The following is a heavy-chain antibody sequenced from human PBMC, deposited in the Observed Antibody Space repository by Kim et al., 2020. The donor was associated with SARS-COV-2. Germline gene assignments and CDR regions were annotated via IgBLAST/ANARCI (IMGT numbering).Heavy chain of an antibody. D-gene: IGHD2-2*01. CDR3: ARDIRVVVPAAMAAGNWFDP. Sequence: ASVKVSCKASGYTFTSYGISWVRQAPGQGLEWMGWISAYNGNTNYAQKLQGRVTMTTDTSTSTAYMELRSLRSDDTAVYYCARDIRVVVPAAMAAGNWFDPWGQGTLVTVSS. V-gene: IGHV1-18*01. CDR2: ISAYNGNT. J-gene: IGHJ5*02. CDR1: GYTFTSYG.